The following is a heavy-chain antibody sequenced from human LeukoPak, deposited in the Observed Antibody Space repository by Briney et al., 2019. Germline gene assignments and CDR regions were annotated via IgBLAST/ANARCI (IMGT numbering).Heavy chain of an antibody. D-gene: IGHD1-26*01. J-gene: IGHJ4*02. V-gene: IGHV4-34*01. CDR3: ARGPVGATWGFDY. Sequence: PSETLSLTCAVYGGSFSGYYWSWIRQPPGKGLEWTGEINHSGSTNYNPSLKSRVTISVDTSKNQFSLKLSSVTAADTAVYYCARGPVGATWGFDYSGQGTLVTVSS. CDR1: GGSFSGYY. CDR2: INHSGST.